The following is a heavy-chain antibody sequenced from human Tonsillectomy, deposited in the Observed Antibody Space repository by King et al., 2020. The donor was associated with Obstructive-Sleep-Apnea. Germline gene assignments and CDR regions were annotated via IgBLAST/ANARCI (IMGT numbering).Heavy chain of an antibody. D-gene: IGHD5-12*01. Sequence: VQLVESGGGVVQPGRSLRLSCAASGFTFSSYAMNWVRQAPGKGLEWVAVISYDGSNKYYADSVKGRFTISRDNSKNTLYLQMNSLRAEDTAVYYCAREREVYSGYDLGADYWGQGTLVTVSS. CDR3: AREREVYSGYDLGADY. CDR1: GFTFSSYA. CDR2: ISYDGSNK. V-gene: IGHV3-30-3*01. J-gene: IGHJ4*02.